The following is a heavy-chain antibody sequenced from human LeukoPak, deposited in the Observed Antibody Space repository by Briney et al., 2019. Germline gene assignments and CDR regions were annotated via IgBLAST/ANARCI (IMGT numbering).Heavy chain of an antibody. Sequence: GGSLRLSCAASGFTFSSYGMHWVRQAPGKGLEWVAFIRYDGSNKYYADSVKGRFTISRDNSKNTLYLQMNSLRAEDTAVYYCAKDRAPPGDYYYYYMDVWGKGTTVTVSS. V-gene: IGHV3-30*02. CDR2: IRYDGSNK. CDR3: AKDRAPPGDYYYYYMDV. D-gene: IGHD6-25*01. CDR1: GFTFSSYG. J-gene: IGHJ6*03.